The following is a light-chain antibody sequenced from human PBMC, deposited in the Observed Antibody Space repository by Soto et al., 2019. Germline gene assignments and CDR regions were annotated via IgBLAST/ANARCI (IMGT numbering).Light chain of an antibody. CDR3: QQYGTSPRT. CDR2: GAS. CDR1: QSINSNY. V-gene: IGKV3-20*01. J-gene: IGKJ1*01. Sequence: EIVLTQSPGTLSLSPGERATLSCRASQSINSNYLAWYQLKPGQAPRLLIYGASIRATAIPDRFSGSVSGTDFTLTISRLDPEDFAVYFCQQYGTSPRTFGQGTKVESK.